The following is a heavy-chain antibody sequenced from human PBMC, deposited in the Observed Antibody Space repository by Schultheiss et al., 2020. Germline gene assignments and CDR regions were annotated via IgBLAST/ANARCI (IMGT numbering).Heavy chain of an antibody. CDR3: AKDLSFGRDWFGELFR. CDR2: ISGSGGST. J-gene: IGHJ4*02. Sequence: GGSLRLSCAASGFTFSSYAMSWVRQAPGKGLEWVSAISGSGGSTYYADSVKGRFTISRDNSKNTLYLQMNSLRAEDTAVYYCAKDLSFGRDWFGELFRWGQGTLVTVSS. CDR1: GFTFSSYA. V-gene: IGHV3-23*01. D-gene: IGHD3-10*01.